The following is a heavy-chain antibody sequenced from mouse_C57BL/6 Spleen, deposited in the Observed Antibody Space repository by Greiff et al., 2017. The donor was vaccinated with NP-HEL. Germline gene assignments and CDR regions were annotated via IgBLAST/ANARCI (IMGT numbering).Heavy chain of an antibody. D-gene: IGHD4-1*01. CDR3: ARVRTEYFDY. V-gene: IGHV1-26*01. Sequence: EVKLQQSGPELVKPGASVKISCKASGYTFTDYYMNWVKQSHGKSLEWIGDINPNNGGTSYNQKFKGKATLTVDKSSSTAYMELRSLTAEDSAVYYCARVRTEYFDYWGQGTTLTVSS. CDR2: INPNNGGT. J-gene: IGHJ2*01. CDR1: GYTFTDYY.